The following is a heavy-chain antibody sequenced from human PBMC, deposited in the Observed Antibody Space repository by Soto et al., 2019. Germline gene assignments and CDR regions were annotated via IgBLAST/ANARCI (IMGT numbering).Heavy chain of an antibody. CDR3: TTARRNSYGMDV. Sequence: GGSLRLSCAASEFTFSKALMSWVRQSPGKGLEWVCRIKSNADGGTIDYAAPVKGRFSISRDDSKNMLYLQMNSLKTEDTAVYYCTTARRNSYGMDVWGQGTTVTVSS. J-gene: IGHJ6*02. V-gene: IGHV3-15*01. CDR2: IKSNADGGTI. CDR1: EFTFSKAL.